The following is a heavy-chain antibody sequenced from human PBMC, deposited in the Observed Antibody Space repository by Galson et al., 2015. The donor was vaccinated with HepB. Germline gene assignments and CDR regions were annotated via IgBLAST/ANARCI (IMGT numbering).Heavy chain of an antibody. CDR2: IKQDGSEK. V-gene: IGHV3-7*03. CDR1: GFTFSSYW. J-gene: IGHJ6*02. D-gene: IGHD2-21*01. Sequence: SLRLSCAASGFTFSSYWMSWVRQAPGKGLEWVANIKQDGSEKYYVDSVKGRFTISRDNAKNSLYLQMNSLRAEDTAVYYCARFVETLYYYYGMDVWGQGTTVTVSS. CDR3: ARFVETLYYYYGMDV.